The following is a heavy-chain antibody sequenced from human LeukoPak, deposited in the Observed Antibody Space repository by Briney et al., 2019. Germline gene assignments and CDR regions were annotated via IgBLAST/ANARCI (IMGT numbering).Heavy chain of an antibody. D-gene: IGHD6-19*01. Sequence: SETLSLTCTVSGGSISSGSYYWSWLRQPAGKGLEWIGRIYTSGSTNYNPSLKSRVTISVDTSKNQFSLKLSSVTAADTAVYYCARTHSSGWYWFDYWGQGTLVTVSS. J-gene: IGHJ4*02. CDR3: ARTHSSGWYWFDY. CDR1: GGSISSGSYY. V-gene: IGHV4-61*02. CDR2: IYTSGST.